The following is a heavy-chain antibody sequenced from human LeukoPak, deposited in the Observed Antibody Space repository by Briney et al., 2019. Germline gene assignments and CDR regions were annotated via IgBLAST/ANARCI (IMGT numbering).Heavy chain of an antibody. CDR2: IYYSGST. J-gene: IGHJ5*02. Sequence: SETLSLTCTVSGGSISSYYWSWIRQPPGKGLEWIGYIYYSGSTNYNPSLKSRVTISVDTSKNQFSLKLSSVTAADAAVYYCARDLGGGREWFDPWGQGTLVTVSS. CDR1: GGSISSYY. CDR3: ARDLGGGREWFDP. V-gene: IGHV4-59*01. D-gene: IGHD3-16*01.